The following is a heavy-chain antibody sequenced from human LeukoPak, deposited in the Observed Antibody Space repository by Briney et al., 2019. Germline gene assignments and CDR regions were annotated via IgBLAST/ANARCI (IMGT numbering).Heavy chain of an antibody. CDR1: GYTFTSYY. CDR3: ARGAIAVAGTGDFDY. Sequence: GASVKVSCKASGYTFTSYYMHWVRQAPGQGLEWMGRIIPILGIANYAQKFQGRVTITADKSTSTAYMELSSLRSEDTAVYYCARGAIAVAGTGDFDYWGQGTLVTVSS. V-gene: IGHV1-69*04. CDR2: IIPILGIA. J-gene: IGHJ4*02. D-gene: IGHD6-19*01.